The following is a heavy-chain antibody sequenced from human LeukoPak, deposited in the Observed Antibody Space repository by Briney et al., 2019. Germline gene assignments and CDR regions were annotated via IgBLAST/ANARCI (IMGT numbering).Heavy chain of an antibody. D-gene: IGHD1-1*01. Sequence: GGSLRLSCAASGFTFSSYGMHWVRQAPGKGLEWVAVISYDGSNKYYADSVKGRFTISRDNSKNTLYLQMNSLRAEDTAVYYCARPPSGNWNDLDYWGQGTLVTVSS. CDR1: GFTFSSYG. CDR2: ISYDGSNK. J-gene: IGHJ4*02. V-gene: IGHV3-30*03. CDR3: ARPPSGNWNDLDY.